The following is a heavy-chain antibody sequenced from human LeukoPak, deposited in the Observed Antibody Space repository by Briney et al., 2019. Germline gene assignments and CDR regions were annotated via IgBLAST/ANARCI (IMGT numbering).Heavy chain of an antibody. J-gene: IGHJ6*02. D-gene: IGHD2-15*01. CDR3: ARDTRGGSHYYGMDV. CDR2: IYHSGST. Sequence: SETLSLTCAVSGGSISNSNWWSWVRQPPGKGLEWIGEIYHSGSTNYNPSLKSRVTISVDKSKNQFSLKLSSVTAADTAVYYCARDTRGGSHYYGMDVWGQGTTVTVSS. CDR1: GGSISNSNW. V-gene: IGHV4-4*02.